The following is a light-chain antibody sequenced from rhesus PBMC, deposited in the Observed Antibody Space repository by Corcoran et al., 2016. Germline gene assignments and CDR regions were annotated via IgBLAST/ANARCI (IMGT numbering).Light chain of an antibody. CDR2: LVS. Sequence: DIVMTQTPLSLPVTPGEPASISCRSSQSLLDSDGYTHLHWYLQKPGQSPQLLIYLVSNRASGVPDRFRGRGSGTDFTLKISRVEAEDVGVYYCMQTLQTPFTFGPGTKLDIK. CDR1: QSLLDSDGYTH. V-gene: IGKV2-78*01. J-gene: IGKJ3*01. CDR3: MQTLQTPFT.